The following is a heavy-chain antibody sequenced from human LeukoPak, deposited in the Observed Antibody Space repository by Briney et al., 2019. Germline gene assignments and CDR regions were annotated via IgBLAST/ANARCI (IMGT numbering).Heavy chain of an antibody. V-gene: IGHV3-30-3*01. Sequence: TGGSLRLSCAASGFTFSSYAMHWVRQAPGKGLEWVAVISYDGSNKYYADSVKGRFTISRDNSKNTLYLQMNSLRAEDTAVYYCARECGGDCYPAFDYWGQGALVTVSS. D-gene: IGHD2-21*02. CDR1: GFTFSSYA. J-gene: IGHJ4*02. CDR2: ISYDGSNK. CDR3: ARECGGDCYPAFDY.